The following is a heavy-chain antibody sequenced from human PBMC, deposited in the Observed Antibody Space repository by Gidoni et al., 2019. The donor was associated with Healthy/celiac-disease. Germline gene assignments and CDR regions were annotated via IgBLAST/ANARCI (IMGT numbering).Heavy chain of an antibody. CDR3: TRDLGDSSGYWGYYFDY. Sequence: EVQLVESGGGLVQPGRSLRLSCTASGFTFGDYAMSWFRQAPGKGLEWVGFIRSKAYGGTTEYAASVKGRFTISRDDSKSIAYLQMNSLKTEDTAVYYCTRDLGDSSGYWGYYFDYWGQGTLVTVSS. CDR2: IRSKAYGGTT. CDR1: GFTFGDYA. J-gene: IGHJ4*02. V-gene: IGHV3-49*03. D-gene: IGHD3-22*01.